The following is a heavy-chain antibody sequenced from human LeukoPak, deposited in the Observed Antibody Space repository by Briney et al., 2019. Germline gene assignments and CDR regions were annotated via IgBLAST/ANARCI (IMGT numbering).Heavy chain of an antibody. CDR2: ISGSGGST. CDR1: GFTFSSYA. D-gene: IGHD3-22*01. Sequence: GGSLRLSCAASGFTFSSYAMSWVRQAPGKGLEWVSAISGSGGSTYYADSVKGRFTISRDNSKNTLYLQMNSLRAEDTAVYYCAKAFEYYDSSGYSGFGAFDIWGQGTMATVSS. J-gene: IGHJ3*02. CDR3: AKAFEYYDSSGYSGFGAFDI. V-gene: IGHV3-23*01.